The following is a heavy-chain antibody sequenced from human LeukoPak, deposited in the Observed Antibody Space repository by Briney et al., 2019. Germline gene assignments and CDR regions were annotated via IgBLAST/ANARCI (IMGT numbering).Heavy chain of an antibody. Sequence: GGSLRLSCAVSRFTFSAYWMHWVRQAPGKGLVWVSRINTDGSLINYADSVKGRFTMSRDNSKNTLYLQMGSLRAEDTAVYYCARIIVGATGIDYWGQGTLVTVSS. V-gene: IGHV3-74*01. J-gene: IGHJ4*02. CDR3: ARIIVGATGIDY. CDR2: INTDGSLI. CDR1: RFTFSAYW. D-gene: IGHD1-26*01.